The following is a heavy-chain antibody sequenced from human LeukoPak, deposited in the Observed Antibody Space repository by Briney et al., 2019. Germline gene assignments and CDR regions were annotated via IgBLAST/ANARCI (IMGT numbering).Heavy chain of an antibody. CDR3: ARDPLNPPYYDFWSGYSPFDY. CDR1: GYTFTGYY. D-gene: IGHD3-3*01. J-gene: IGHJ4*02. CDR2: INPNSGGT. V-gene: IGHV1-2*02. Sequence: ASVKVSCKASGYTFTGYYMHWMRQAPGQGLEWMGWINPNSGGTNYAQKFQGRVTTTRDTSISTAYMELSRLRSDDTAVYYCARDPLNPPYYDFWSGYSPFDYWGQGTLVTVSS.